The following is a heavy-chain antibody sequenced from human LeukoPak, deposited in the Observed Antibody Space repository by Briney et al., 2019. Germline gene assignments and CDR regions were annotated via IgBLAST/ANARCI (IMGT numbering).Heavy chain of an antibody. Sequence: GGSLRLSCAASEFTLSSYWMNWVRQAPGKGLEWVANIKQDGSEKSYVGSVKGRFTISRDNAKNSLFLQMNSLRAEDTAVYYCARVGMWWGGRRYYYFMDVWGKGTTVTVSS. D-gene: IGHD2-21*01. V-gene: IGHV3-7*01. CDR3: ARVGMWWGGRRYYYFMDV. CDR1: EFTLSSYW. J-gene: IGHJ6*03. CDR2: IKQDGSEK.